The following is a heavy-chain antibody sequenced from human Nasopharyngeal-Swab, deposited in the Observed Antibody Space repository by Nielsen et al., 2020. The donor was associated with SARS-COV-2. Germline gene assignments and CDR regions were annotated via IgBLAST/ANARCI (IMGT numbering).Heavy chain of an antibody. CDR1: VYTFTDYY. D-gene: IGHD3-22*01. Sequence: ASVNVSCQPSVYTFTDYYIHWMRQVPAQGLAWVGCINPDSGDTKYAQKFQGRVTVSSDRSRSTAYIELSRLRSDDTAVYYCARDYYDNYDYDYWGQGTLVTVSS. CDR3: ARDYYDNYDYDY. J-gene: IGHJ4*02. CDR2: INPDSGDT. V-gene: IGHV1-2*02.